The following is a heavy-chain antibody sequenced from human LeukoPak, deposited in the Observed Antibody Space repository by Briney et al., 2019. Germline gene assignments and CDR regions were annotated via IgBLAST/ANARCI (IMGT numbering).Heavy chain of an antibody. CDR2: IWYDGSNK. CDR3: ARGYGSGSLDY. CDR1: GLTFSSYG. J-gene: IGHJ4*02. Sequence: PGGSLRLSCAASGLTFSSYGMHWVRQAPGKGLEWVAVIWYDGSNKYYADSVKGRFTISRGNSKNTLYLQMNSLRAEDTAVYYCARGYGSGSLDYWGQGTLVTVSS. V-gene: IGHV3-33*01. D-gene: IGHD3-10*01.